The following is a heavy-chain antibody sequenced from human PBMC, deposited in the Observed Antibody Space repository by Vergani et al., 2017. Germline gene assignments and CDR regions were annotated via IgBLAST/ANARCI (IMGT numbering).Heavy chain of an antibody. CDR3: ARGLINGHDFDY. CDR2: MNLNSGDT. J-gene: IGHJ4*02. V-gene: IGHV1-2*02. CDR1: GYTFSGYY. D-gene: IGHD2-8*01. Sequence: QVQLVQSGAEVKKPGASVKVSCKTSGYTFSGYYIHWVRQVPGQGPEWMGEMNLNSGDTRFPQKFQGRVTITRDTSISTAYMELSRLRSDDTAVYYCARGLINGHDFDYWGQGTLVTVAS.